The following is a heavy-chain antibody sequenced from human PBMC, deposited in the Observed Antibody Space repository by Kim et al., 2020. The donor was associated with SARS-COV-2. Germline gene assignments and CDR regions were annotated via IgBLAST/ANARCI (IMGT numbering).Heavy chain of an antibody. J-gene: IGHJ4*02. CDR3: AKLKTMLQGVNYFDS. CDR2: IGGSGERT. Sequence: GGSLRLSCAASGFTFSRQAMAWVRQAPGKGLEWVSAIGGSGERTYYAESVKGRVIMSRDISKNTIYLQMSSLRAEDTAIYYCAKLKTMLQGVNYFDSWGQGTVVIVS. CDR1: GFTFSRQA. D-gene: IGHD3-10*01. V-gene: IGHV3-23*01.